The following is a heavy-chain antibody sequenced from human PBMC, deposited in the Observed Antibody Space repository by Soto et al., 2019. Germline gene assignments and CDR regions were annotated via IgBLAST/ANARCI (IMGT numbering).Heavy chain of an antibody. CDR3: ARDADGDTGHFDY. CDR1: GFTFSTSG. D-gene: IGHD4-17*01. Sequence: GGSLRLSCAASGFTFSTSGMHWVRQAPGKGLEWVALIWYDGSNEYYADSVKGRFTVSRDNSKNTLYLQMISLRAEDTAVYYCARDADGDTGHFDYWGQGTLVTVS. CDR2: IWYDGSNE. V-gene: IGHV3-33*01. J-gene: IGHJ4*02.